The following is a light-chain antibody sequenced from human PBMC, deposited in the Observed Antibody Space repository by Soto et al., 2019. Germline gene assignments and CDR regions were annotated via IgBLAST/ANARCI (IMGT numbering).Light chain of an antibody. CDR2: EDN. Sequence: QSVLTQPSSVSAAPGQTVTISCSGSRSNFGKNFVSWYQQLPGTAPKLLIYEDNKRLSGIPDRFSGSKSGTSATLGVTGLQTGDEADYYRGSCDSSLSTVVFDGGTELTVL. V-gene: IGLV1-51*01. CDR1: RSNFGKNF. CDR3: GSCDSSLSTVV. J-gene: IGLJ2*01.